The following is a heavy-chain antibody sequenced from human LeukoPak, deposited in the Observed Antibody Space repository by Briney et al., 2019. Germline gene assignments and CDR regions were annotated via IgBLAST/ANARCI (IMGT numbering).Heavy chain of an antibody. J-gene: IGHJ4*02. V-gene: IGHV3-30*03. CDR3: ARKNGLDY. Sequence: GGSLRLSCAASGFTFSSYGMHWVRQAPGKGLEWVAVISYDESFKYYSDSVKGRFTISRDNSKNTLYLQMNSLRAEDTAVYYCARKNGLDYWGQGTLVTVSS. CDR1: GFTFSSYG. CDR2: ISYDESFK.